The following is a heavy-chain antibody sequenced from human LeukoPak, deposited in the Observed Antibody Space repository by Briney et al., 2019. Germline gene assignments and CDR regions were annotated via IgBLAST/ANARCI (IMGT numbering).Heavy chain of an antibody. CDR2: ISSRGTTI. CDR1: GFTFSSYA. J-gene: IGHJ4*02. Sequence: PGGSLRLSCAASGFTFSSYAMRWVRQAPGKGLEWISYISSRGTTIYYADSVKGRFTISRDNAENSLYLQMNSLRVEDTGVYYCARVYDTSGYKTPPPDYWGQGTLVTVSS. D-gene: IGHD3-22*01. V-gene: IGHV3-48*03. CDR3: ARVYDTSGYKTPPPDY.